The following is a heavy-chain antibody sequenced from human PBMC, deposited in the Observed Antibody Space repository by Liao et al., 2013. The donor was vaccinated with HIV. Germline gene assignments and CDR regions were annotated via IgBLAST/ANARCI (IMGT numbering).Heavy chain of an antibody. V-gene: IGHV4-4*07. D-gene: IGHD3-3*01. CDR1: GGSISSYY. CDR2: INTSGTS. Sequence: QVQLQESGPGLVKPSETLSLTCTVSGGSISSYYFHWVRQAAGKGLDWIGRINTSGTSNYNPSLKSRVTMSVDTSKNQFSLKLSSVTAADTAVYYCARTDQYYDFWNGYENWFDPWGQGTLVTVSS. CDR3: ARTDQYYDFWNGYENWFDP. J-gene: IGHJ5*02.